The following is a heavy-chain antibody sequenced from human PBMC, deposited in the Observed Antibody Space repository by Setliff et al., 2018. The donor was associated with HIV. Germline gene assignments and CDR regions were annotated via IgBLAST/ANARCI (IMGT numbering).Heavy chain of an antibody. D-gene: IGHD6-13*01. CDR1: GGSISTYY. CDR2: IYYSGST. V-gene: IGHV4-59*01. Sequence: SETLSLTCTVSGGSISTYYWSWIRQPPGKRLEWIGYIYYSGSTNYNPSLKSRVTISVDTSKNQFSLKLTSVTAADTAVYYCARGRPSSRWYFNAFDIWGQGTMVTVSS. J-gene: IGHJ3*02. CDR3: ARGRPSSRWYFNAFDI.